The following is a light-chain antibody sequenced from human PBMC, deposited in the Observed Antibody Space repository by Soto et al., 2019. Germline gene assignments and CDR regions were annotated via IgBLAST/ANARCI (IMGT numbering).Light chain of an antibody. V-gene: IGKV1-5*01. CDR3: QQYNSYSLT. Sequence: DIQMTQSPSTLSASVGDRVTITCRSSQSISSWLAWYQQKPGKAPKLLIYDASSLESGVPSRFSGSGSGTEFTLTISSLQPDDFATYYCQQYNSYSLTFGGGTKVEIK. J-gene: IGKJ4*01. CDR2: DAS. CDR1: QSISSW.